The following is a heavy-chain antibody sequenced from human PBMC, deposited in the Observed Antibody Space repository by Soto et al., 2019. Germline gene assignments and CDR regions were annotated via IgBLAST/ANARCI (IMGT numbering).Heavy chain of an antibody. J-gene: IGHJ4*02. D-gene: IGHD3-10*01. CDR2: ISGSGAST. V-gene: IGHV3-23*01. CDR3: AKRAYASDFDY. CDR1: GFTFSSYA. Sequence: EVQLLESGGGLVQPGGSLRLSCAASGFTFSSYAMNWVRQAAGKGLEWVSVISGSGASTYYADSVKGRFTISRDNSKNTLYLQMNSLRSEDTAVYYCAKRAYASDFDYWGQGTLVTVSS.